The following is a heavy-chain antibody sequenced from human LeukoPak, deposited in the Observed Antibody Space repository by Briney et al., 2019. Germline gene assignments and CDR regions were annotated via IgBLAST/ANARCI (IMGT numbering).Heavy chain of an antibody. D-gene: IGHD1-1*01. J-gene: IGHJ4*02. V-gene: IGHV3-21*01. CDR2: ISGSNSYI. CDR3: ARALTTLAYEGY. CDR1: GFTFSSYT. Sequence: GGSLRLSCAASGFTFSSYTMHWIRQAPGKGLEWVSSISGSNSYIFYADSVKGRFTVSRDNAKDSLYLQMNSPRAEDTAVYYCARALTTLAYEGYWGQGTLVTVSS.